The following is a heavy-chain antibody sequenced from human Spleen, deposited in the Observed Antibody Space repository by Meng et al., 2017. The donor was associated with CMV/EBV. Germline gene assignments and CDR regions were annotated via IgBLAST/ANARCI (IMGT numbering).Heavy chain of an antibody. V-gene: IGHV3-23*03. D-gene: IGHD2-15*01. CDR1: GFTFSSYA. CDR3: AKFRDKNSGVTSLDY. J-gene: IGHJ4*02. Sequence: GESLKIYCAASGFTFSSYAMSWVRQAPGKGLEWVSVIYSDAIYTYYADSVKGRFTISRDNSKNTLYLQMSSLRAEDTAVYYCAKFRDKNSGVTSLDYWGQGTLVTVSS. CDR2: IYSDAIYT.